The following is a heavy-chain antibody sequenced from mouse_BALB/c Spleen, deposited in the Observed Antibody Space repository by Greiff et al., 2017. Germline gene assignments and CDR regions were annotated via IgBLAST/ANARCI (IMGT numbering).Heavy chain of an antibody. CDR1: GFTFSDYY. CDR3: ARDSTMITTDYAMDY. Sequence: EVKLVESGGGLVKPGGSLKLSCAASGFTFSDYYMYWVRQTPEKRLEWVATISDGGSYTYYPDSVKGRFTISRDNAKNNLYLQMSSLKSEDTAMYYCARDSTMITTDYAMDYWGQGTSVTVSS. D-gene: IGHD2-4*01. CDR2: ISDGGSYT. V-gene: IGHV5-4*02. J-gene: IGHJ4*01.